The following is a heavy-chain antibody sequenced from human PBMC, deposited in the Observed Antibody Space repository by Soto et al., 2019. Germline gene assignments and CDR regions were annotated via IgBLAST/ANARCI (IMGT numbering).Heavy chain of an antibody. V-gene: IGHV1-69*01. CDR1: GGTFGNSA. J-gene: IGHJ4*02. D-gene: IGHD3-16*01. CDR2: IIPVFGTV. Sequence: QVKLVQSGAEVKKPGSSVKVSCKASGGTFGNSAISWVRQDPGQGLEWMGGIIPVFGTVNYAQKFEGRVTIAADESTSTVFMKMSRLTSEDTDVYYCAKVMAAAGYDSWGQGTLVTVSS. CDR3: AKVMAAAGYDS.